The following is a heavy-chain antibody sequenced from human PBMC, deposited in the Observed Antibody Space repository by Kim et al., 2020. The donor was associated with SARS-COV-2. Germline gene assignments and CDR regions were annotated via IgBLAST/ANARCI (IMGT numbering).Heavy chain of an antibody. CDR3: ARDTPDITIFVVVIWPVDP. CDR1: GFTFSSYE. J-gene: IGHJ5*02. Sequence: GGSLRLSCAASGFTFSSYEMNWVRQAPGKGLEWVSSISRSGSTIYYADSVKGRFTISRDNAKNSLYLQMNRLRAEDTAVYYCARDTPDITIFVVVIWPVDPWGRGTRVTVPS. CDR2: ISRSGSTI. V-gene: IGHV3-48*03. D-gene: IGHD3-3*01.